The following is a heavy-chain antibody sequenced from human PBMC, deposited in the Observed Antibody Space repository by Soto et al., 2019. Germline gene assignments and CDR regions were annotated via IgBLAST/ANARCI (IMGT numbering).Heavy chain of an antibody. V-gene: IGHV4-39*01. J-gene: IGHJ6*02. CDR2: IYYSGST. Sequence: SETLSLTCTVSGGSISSSSYYWGWIRQPPGKGLEWIGSIYYSGSTYYKPSLKSRVTISVDTSKNQFYLKLSYVTAADTAVYFCARLPRGTPSYYYYGMDVWGQGTTVTVSS. D-gene: IGHD3-10*01. CDR3: ARLPRGTPSYYYYGMDV. CDR1: GGSISSSSYY.